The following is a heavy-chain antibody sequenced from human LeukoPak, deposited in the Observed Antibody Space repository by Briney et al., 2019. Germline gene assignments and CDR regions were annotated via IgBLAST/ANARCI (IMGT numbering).Heavy chain of an antibody. V-gene: IGHV4-39*07. CDR2: IYYSGST. Sequence: SETLSLTCTVSAGSISSYYWSWIRQPPGKGLEWIGSIYYSGSTYYNPSLKSRVTISVDTSKNQFSLKLSSVTAADTAVYYCARRFDNAFDIWGQGTMVTVSS. CDR1: AGSISSYY. CDR3: ARRFDNAFDI. D-gene: IGHD3-10*01. J-gene: IGHJ3*02.